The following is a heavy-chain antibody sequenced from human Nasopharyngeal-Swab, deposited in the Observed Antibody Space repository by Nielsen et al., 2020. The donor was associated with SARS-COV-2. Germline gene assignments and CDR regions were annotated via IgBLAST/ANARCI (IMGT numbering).Heavy chain of an antibody. CDR2: ISYDGSNK. D-gene: IGHD6-13*01. Sequence: WISKPPGKGLEWVAVISYDGSNKYYADSVKGRFTISRDNSKNTLYLQMNSLRAEDTAVYYCAKDRGSSGYSYGMDVWGQGPPVTVSS. J-gene: IGHJ6*02. CDR3: AKDRGSSGYSYGMDV. V-gene: IGHV3-30*18.